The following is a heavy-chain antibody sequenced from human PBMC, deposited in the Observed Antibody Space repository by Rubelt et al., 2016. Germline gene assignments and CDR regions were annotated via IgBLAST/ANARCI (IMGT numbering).Heavy chain of an antibody. J-gene: IGHJ4*02. D-gene: IGHD6-19*01. V-gene: IGHV1-2*06. CDR3: ARESSSGWYIDY. CDR1: GYTFTGYY. Sequence: QVQLVQSGAEVKKPGASVKVSCKASGYTFTGYYMHWVRQAPGQGLEWVGRINPNSGGTNYAQKFQGRGSMAGDPSINTAYMGLSRLRSDYTAVFYCARESSSGWYIDYWGQGTLVTVSS. CDR2: INPNSGGT.